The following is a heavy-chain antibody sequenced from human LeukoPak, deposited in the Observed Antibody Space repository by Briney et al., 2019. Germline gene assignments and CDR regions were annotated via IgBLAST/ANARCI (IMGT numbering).Heavy chain of an antibody. V-gene: IGHV1-46*01. D-gene: IGHD1-26*01. J-gene: IGHJ4*02. CDR2: MAPRDDGA. CDR1: GYSFSNYH. CDR3: AREVRTGIGATDY. Sequence: ASVEVSCKASGYSFSNYHVHWVRQAPGQGLEWVGIMAPRDDGATYAQKFQGRVTMTRDTSTSTLYMDLSSLRPEDTAVHYCAREVRTGIGATDYWGQGTLVTVSS.